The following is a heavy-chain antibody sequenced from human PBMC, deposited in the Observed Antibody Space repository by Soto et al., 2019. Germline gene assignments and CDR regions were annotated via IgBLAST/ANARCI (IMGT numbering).Heavy chain of an antibody. CDR2: IIPIFGTA. J-gene: IGHJ6*02. V-gene: IGHV1-69*13. D-gene: IGHD3-10*01. Sequence: ASVKVSCKASGGTFSSYAISWVRQAPGQGLEWMGGIIPIFGTANYAQKFQGRVTITADESTSTAYMELSSLRSEDTAVYYCARAGTPFGELKDYYYYGMDVWGQGTTVTVSS. CDR1: GGTFSSYA. CDR3: ARAGTPFGELKDYYYYGMDV.